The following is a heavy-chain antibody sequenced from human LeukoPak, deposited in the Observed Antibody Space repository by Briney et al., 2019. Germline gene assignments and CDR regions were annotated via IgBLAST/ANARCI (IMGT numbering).Heavy chain of an antibody. D-gene: IGHD6-13*01. V-gene: IGHV2-5*02. CDR2: IYWDDDK. J-gene: IGHJ5*02. CDR3: AHSLGIAAAGTRDWFDP. CDR1: GFSLSTRGVG. Sequence: SGPTLVNPTQTLTLTCTFSGFSLSTRGVGVGWIRQPPGKALEWLALIYWDDDKRYSPSLKSRLTITKDTSKNQVVLTMTNMDPVDTATYYCAHSLGIAAAGTRDWFDPWGQGTLVTVSS.